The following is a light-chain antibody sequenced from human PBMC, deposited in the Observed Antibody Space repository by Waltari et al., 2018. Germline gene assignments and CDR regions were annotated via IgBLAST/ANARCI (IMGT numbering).Light chain of an antibody. Sequence: CRASQSISSYLNWYQQKPGKAPKLLIYAASSLQSGVPSRFSGSGSGTDFALTITSLQPEDLGTYYCQQTYSTPGLTFGGRTKVAIK. V-gene: IGKV1-39*01. CDR3: QQTYSTPGLT. CDR2: AAS. CDR1: QSISSY. J-gene: IGKJ4*01.